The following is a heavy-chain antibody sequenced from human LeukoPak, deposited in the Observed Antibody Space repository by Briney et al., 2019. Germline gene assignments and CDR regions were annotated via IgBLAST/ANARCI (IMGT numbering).Heavy chain of an antibody. D-gene: IGHD6-19*01. V-gene: IGHV3-23*01. Sequence: GGSLRLSCAASGFTFTSYDMYWVRQSPGKGLEWVSVISGSGTTTNFADSVKGRFTISRDNSKNTVYLQMNGLRDEDAAVYYCAKARYSTGWYVFDYWGQGTLVTVSS. CDR1: GFTFTSYD. CDR2: ISGSGTTT. J-gene: IGHJ4*02. CDR3: AKARYSTGWYVFDY.